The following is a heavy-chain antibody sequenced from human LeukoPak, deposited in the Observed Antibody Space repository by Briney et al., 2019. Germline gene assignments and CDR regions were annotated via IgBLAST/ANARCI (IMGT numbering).Heavy chain of an antibody. CDR1: GDSFISHT. CDR3: AREYDSRARFAS. J-gene: IGHJ4*02. Sequence: GGSLRLSCAGSGDSFISHTMIWVRQAPGKGLEWISYIGYSGSPIYYADSVKGRFGISRDDAKTSLYLHMNSLRAEDTAFYYCAREYDSRARFASWGQGILVTVSS. V-gene: IGHV3-48*01. D-gene: IGHD4-11*01. CDR2: IGYSGSPI.